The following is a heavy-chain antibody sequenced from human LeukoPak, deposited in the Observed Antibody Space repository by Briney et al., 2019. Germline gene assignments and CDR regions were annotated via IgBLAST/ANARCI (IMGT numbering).Heavy chain of an antibody. V-gene: IGHV3-33*01. CDR1: GFTFNNYG. D-gene: IGHD3-10*01. Sequence: PGGSLRLSCAASGFTFNNYGMHWVRQAPGKGLEWVALIWYDGTNKYYGDSVKGRFTISGDNSKNTLYLQMNSLRAEDTAVYYCARGRFGELSVATLDIWGQGTMVTVSS. J-gene: IGHJ3*02. CDR2: IWYDGTNK. CDR3: ARGRFGELSVATLDI.